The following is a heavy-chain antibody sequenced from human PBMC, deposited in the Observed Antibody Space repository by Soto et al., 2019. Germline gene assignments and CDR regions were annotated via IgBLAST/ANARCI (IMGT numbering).Heavy chain of an antibody. Sequence: QVQLVQSGVEVKKPGASVKVSCKASGYTFTSYGISWVRQAPGQGLEWMGWISAYNGNTNYAQKLQGRVTMTTDTSTSTAYMELRSLRSDDTAVYYCARDSGVLRFLEWLLQKSEYYGMDVWGQGTTVTVSS. CDR3: ARDSGVLRFLEWLLQKSEYYGMDV. V-gene: IGHV1-18*01. J-gene: IGHJ6*02. D-gene: IGHD3-3*01. CDR1: GYTFTSYG. CDR2: ISAYNGNT.